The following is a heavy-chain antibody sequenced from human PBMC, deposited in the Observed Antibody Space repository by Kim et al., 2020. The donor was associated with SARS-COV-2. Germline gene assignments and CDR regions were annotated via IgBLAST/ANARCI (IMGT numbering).Heavy chain of an antibody. J-gene: IGHJ1*01. CDR3: VRGIGYD. D-gene: IGHD2-2*01. Sequence: GGSLRLSCAASGVTVSDNHMNWVRQSPVKGLEWVSVIYSGGGTNYADSVRGRFNVFRDDSKNTVYLQKNNLKGDDTGLYYCVRGIGYDWGQGTLVSVAS. V-gene: IGHV3-53*01. CDR2: IYSGGGT. CDR1: GVTVSDNH.